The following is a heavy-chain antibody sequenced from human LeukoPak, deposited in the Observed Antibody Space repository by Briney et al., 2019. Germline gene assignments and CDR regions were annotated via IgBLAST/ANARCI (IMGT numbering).Heavy chain of an antibody. D-gene: IGHD6-13*01. V-gene: IGHV3-23*01. J-gene: IGHJ4*02. Sequence: PGGSLRLSCEGSRYSFDSYAMTWVRQAPGKGLEGVSSINGGGDITYYAESVKGRFTVSRDNSKNTLFLQVNSLRAEDTAVFYCAKRYGDSTGWFFDFWGQGSLVTVSS. CDR3: AKRYGDSTGWFFDF. CDR2: INGGGDIT. CDR1: RYSFDSYA.